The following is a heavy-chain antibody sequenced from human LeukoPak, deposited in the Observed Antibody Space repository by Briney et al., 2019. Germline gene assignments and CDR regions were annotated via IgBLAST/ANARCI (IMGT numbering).Heavy chain of an antibody. CDR2: IYYSGST. CDR3: TRHRSGWLQSSFDY. V-gene: IGHV4-59*08. J-gene: IGHJ4*02. Sequence: SETLSLTCTVSGGSISSYYWSWIRQPPGKGLEWIGYIYYSGSTNYNPSLKSRVTISVDTSKNQFSLKLSSVTAADTAVYYCTRHRSGWLQSSFDYWGQGTLVTVSS. CDR1: GGSISSYY. D-gene: IGHD5-24*01.